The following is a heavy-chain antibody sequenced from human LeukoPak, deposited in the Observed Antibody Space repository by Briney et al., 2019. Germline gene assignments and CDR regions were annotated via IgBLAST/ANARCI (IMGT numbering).Heavy chain of an antibody. CDR2: INHSGST. D-gene: IGHD5-24*01. J-gene: IGHJ4*02. CDR3: ARGTGWLQLFDY. CDR1: GGSFSGYY. Sequence: SETLSLTCAVYGGSFSGYYWSWIRQPPGKGLEWIGEINHSGSTNYNPSLKSRVTISVDTSKNQFSLKLSSVTAADTALYYCARGTGWLQLFDYWGQGTLVTVSS. V-gene: IGHV4-34*01.